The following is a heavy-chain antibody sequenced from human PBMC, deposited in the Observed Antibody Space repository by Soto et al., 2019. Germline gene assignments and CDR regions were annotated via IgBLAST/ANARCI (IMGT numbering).Heavy chain of an antibody. Sequence: PGGSLRLSCAGSGFTFSNHAMSWVRQAPGKGLGWVSAISGSGDSTYYANSVKGRFTISRDNSKNTLYLQMNSLRAEDTAVYYCAKDTPQEWLLVFHYWGQGTLVTVSS. CDR2: ISGSGDST. D-gene: IGHD3-3*01. CDR3: AKDTPQEWLLVFHY. CDR1: GFTFSNHA. V-gene: IGHV3-23*01. J-gene: IGHJ4*02.